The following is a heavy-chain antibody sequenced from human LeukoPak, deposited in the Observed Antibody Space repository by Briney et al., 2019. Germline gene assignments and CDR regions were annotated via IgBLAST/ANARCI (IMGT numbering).Heavy chain of an antibody. J-gene: IGHJ4*02. CDR2: ISSGRSYI. CDR3: ATSLQVVVDY. CDR1: GFSLSSYS. D-gene: IGHD6-6*01. V-gene: IGHV3-21*01. Sequence: GGSLRLSCAPSGFSLSSYSMNWVRQAPGKGLEWVSSISSGRSYIYYADSVKSRFTISRDNAKNSLYLQMNSLRAEDTAVYYCATSLQVVVDYWGQGTLVTVSS.